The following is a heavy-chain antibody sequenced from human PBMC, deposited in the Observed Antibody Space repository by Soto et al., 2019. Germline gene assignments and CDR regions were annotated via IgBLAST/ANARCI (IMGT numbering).Heavy chain of an antibody. J-gene: IGHJ5*02. Sequence: LRLSCAASGFTFSSYAMSWVRQAPGRGLEWVSAISSSSDNTYYADSVKGRFTISRDNSKNTLYLQMNSLRAEDTAIYYCAKAGYGSDVLWWFGPWGLGTLVTVSS. V-gene: IGHV3-23*01. CDR1: GFTFSSYA. D-gene: IGHD5-12*01. CDR3: AKAGYGSDVLWWFGP. CDR2: ISSSSDNT.